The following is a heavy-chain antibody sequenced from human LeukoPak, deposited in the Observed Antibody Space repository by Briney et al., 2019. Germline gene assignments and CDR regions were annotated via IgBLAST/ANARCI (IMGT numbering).Heavy chain of an antibody. CDR1: GFTFSDYY. Sequence: GGSLRLSCAASGFTFSDYYMSWIRQAPGKGLEWVSYISSSGSTIYYADSVKGRITISRDNAKNSLYLQMNSLRAEDTAVYYCARSTYYYDSSGYNYWGQGTLVTVSS. J-gene: IGHJ4*02. CDR3: ARSTYYYDSSGYNY. CDR2: ISSSGSTI. D-gene: IGHD3-22*01. V-gene: IGHV3-11*01.